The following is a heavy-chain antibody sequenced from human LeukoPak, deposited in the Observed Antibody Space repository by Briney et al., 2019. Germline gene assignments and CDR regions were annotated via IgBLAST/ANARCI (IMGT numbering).Heavy chain of an antibody. V-gene: IGHV1-8*03. CDR1: GYTFTSYD. D-gene: IGHD1-1*01. J-gene: IGHJ3*02. CDR3: ARSNWNDPARYAFDI. Sequence: GASVKVSCKASGYTFTSYDINWVRQATGQGLEWTGSMNPNSGNTGYAQKFQGRVTITRNTSISTAYMELSSLRSEDTAVYYCARSNWNDPARYAFDIWGQGTMVTVSS. CDR2: MNPNSGNT.